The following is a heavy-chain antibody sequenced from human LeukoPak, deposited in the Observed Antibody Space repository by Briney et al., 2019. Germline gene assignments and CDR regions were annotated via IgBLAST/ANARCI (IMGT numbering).Heavy chain of an antibody. J-gene: IGHJ4*02. CDR1: GFTFSSYW. D-gene: IGHD6-6*01. CDR2: INSDGSST. CDR3: AKGSAAARPYYFDF. V-gene: IGHV3-74*01. Sequence: GGSLRLSCAASGFTFSSYWMHWVRQAPGKGLVWVSRINSDGSSTSYADSVKGRFTISRDNSKNTLDLQMNSLRAEDTAVYYCAKGSAAARPYYFDFWGQGTLVTVSS.